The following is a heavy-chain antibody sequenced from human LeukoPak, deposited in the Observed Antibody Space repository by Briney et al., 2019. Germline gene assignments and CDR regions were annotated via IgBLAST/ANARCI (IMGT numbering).Heavy chain of an antibody. J-gene: IGHJ4*02. CDR2: IRQDGGEK. V-gene: IGHV3-30*02. CDR3: AKDLPDTAMVTLGY. CDR1: GFTFSNFW. Sequence: PGGSLRLSCAASGFTFSNFWMHWVRQAPGKGLEWVANIRQDGGEKYYADSVKGRFTISRDNSKNTLYLQMNSLRAEDTAVYCCAKDLPDTAMVTLGYWGQGTLVTVSS. D-gene: IGHD5-18*01.